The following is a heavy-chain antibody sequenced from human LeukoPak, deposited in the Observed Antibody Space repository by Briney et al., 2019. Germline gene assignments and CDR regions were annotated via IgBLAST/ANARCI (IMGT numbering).Heavy chain of an antibody. D-gene: IGHD5-18*01. Sequence: SSETLSLTCTVSGGSISSYYWSWIRQPAGKGLEWIGSIYYSGSTYYNPSLKSRVTISVDTSKNQFSLKLSSVTAADTAVYYCARLRIQLWLIWFDPWGQGTLVTVSS. J-gene: IGHJ5*02. CDR2: IYYSGST. CDR1: GGSISSYY. V-gene: IGHV4-59*05. CDR3: ARLRIQLWLIWFDP.